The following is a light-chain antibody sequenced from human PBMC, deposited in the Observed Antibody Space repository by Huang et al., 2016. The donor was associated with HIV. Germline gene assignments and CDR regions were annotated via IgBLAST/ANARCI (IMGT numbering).Light chain of an antibody. CDR1: QSLIYSDGNTY. V-gene: IGKV2-30*01. CDR2: KIS. J-gene: IGKJ5*01. Sequence: DVVLTQSPLSLPVTLGQSASISCWSSQSLIYSDGNTYLSWFQQRPGQSPRRLIYKISNRDSGVPDRFSGSGSGSDFTLKISKVEAEDVAVYYCMQGTHWPPITFGQGTRLEI. CDR3: MQGTHWPPIT.